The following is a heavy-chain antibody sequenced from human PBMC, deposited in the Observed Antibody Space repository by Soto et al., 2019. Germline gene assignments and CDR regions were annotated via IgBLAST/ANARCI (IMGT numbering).Heavy chain of an antibody. Sequence: SVKVSCKASGGTFSSYAISWVRQAPGQGLEWMGGIIPIFGTANYAQKFQGRVTITADESTSTAYMELSSLRSADTAVYYCARDPPTYYYDRSVRYGMDVWGEGTPVTVYS. V-gene: IGHV1-69*13. CDR3: ARDPPTYYYDRSVRYGMDV. D-gene: IGHD3-22*01. CDR2: IIPIFGTA. CDR1: GGTFSSYA. J-gene: IGHJ6*04.